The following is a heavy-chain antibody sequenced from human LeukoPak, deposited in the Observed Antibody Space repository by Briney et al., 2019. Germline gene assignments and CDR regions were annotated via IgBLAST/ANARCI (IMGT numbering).Heavy chain of an antibody. CDR2: ISGSGGST. CDR3: AKEPSIAVAGTKSRYFDY. J-gene: IGHJ4*02. CDR1: GFTFSSYA. Sequence: GGSLRLSCAASGFTFSSYAMSGVRQAPGKGLEWGSAISGSGGSTYYADSVKGRFTISRDNSKNTLYLQMNSLRAEDTAVYYCAKEPSIAVAGTKSRYFDYWGQGTLVTVSS. D-gene: IGHD6-19*01. V-gene: IGHV3-23*01.